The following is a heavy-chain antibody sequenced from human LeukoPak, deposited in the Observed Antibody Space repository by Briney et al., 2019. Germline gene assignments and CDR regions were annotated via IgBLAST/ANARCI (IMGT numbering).Heavy chain of an antibody. V-gene: IGHV4-61*02. Sequence: SQTLSLTCTVSGGSISSGSYYWSWIRQPAGKGLEWIGRIYTSGSTNYNPSLKSRVTISVDTSKNQFSLKLSSVTAADTAVYYCARQDSYGTWPFDYWGQGTLVTVSS. CDR2: IYTSGST. J-gene: IGHJ4*02. CDR3: ARQDSYGTWPFDY. D-gene: IGHD5-18*01. CDR1: GGSISSGSYY.